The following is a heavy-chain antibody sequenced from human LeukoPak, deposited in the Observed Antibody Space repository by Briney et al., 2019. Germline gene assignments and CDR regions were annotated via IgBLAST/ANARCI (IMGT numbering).Heavy chain of an antibody. D-gene: IGHD4-17*01. Sequence: PSESLSLTCAVSGGSFSGYYWSWIRQSPGKGLEWMGDIHHDGRTKYKSSFKSRITIFLVSSKNEVSLRLSPVTPADTALYFCARDVVPRDYGVTLNAYDLWGQGTMVTVS. CDR1: GGSFSGYY. J-gene: IGHJ3*01. CDR2: IHHDGRT. V-gene: IGHV4-34*01. CDR3: ARDVVPRDYGVTLNAYDL.